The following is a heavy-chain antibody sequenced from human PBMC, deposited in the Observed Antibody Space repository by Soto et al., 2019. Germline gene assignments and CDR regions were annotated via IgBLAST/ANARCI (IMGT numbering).Heavy chain of an antibody. D-gene: IGHD2-21*01. J-gene: IGHJ4*02. V-gene: IGHV4-59*01. CDR1: GGSISDYY. CDR3: AREVRDGTTWYFDY. Sequence: QVQLRESGPGLVKPSEPLSLTCTVSGGSISDYYWSWIRQPPGKGLEWIGYVHYSGSTNYNPSLNTRVTISVDKSKNQFALKLTSVTAADTAVYYCAREVRDGTTWYFDYWGQGTLVTVSS. CDR2: VHYSGST.